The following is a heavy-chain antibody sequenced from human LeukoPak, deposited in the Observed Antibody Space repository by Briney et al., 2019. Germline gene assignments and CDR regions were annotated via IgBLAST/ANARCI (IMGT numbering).Heavy chain of an antibody. V-gene: IGHV3-21*01. CDR2: ISSSSSYI. CDR3: ARDGATINDPLDY. D-gene: IGHD5-12*01. CDR1: GFTFSSYS. Sequence: PGGSLRLSCAASGFTFSSYSMNWVRQAPGKGLEWVSSISSSSSYIYYADSVKGRFTISRDNAKNSLYLQMNSLRAEDTAVYYCARDGATINDPLDYWGQGTLVTVSS. J-gene: IGHJ4*02.